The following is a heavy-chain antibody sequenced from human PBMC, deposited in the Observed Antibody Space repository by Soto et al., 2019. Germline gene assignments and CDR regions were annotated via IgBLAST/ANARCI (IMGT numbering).Heavy chain of an antibody. J-gene: IGHJ4*02. CDR1: GFTFSSYG. Sequence: PGGSLRLSCAASGFTFSSYGMHWVRQAPGKGLEWVAVISYDGSNKYYADSVKGRFTISRDNSKNTLYLQMNSLRAEDTAVYYCENPSGPDDYGDHFDYWGQGTLVTVSS. CDR3: ENPSGPDDYGDHFDY. D-gene: IGHD4-17*01. CDR2: ISYDGSNK. V-gene: IGHV3-30*18.